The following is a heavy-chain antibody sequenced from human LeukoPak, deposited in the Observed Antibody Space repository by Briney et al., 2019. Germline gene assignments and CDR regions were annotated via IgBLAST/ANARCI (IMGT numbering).Heavy chain of an antibody. J-gene: IGHJ5*02. CDR2: IIPVFGTA. Sequence: ASVKVSCKASGGTFSSYAISWVRQAPGQGLEWMGGIIPVFGTANYAQKFQGRVTITADKSTSTAYMELSSLRSGDTAVYYCARDRGGIAARPGPSFDPWGQGTLVTVSS. D-gene: IGHD6-6*01. CDR3: ARDRGGIAARPGPSFDP. CDR1: GGTFSSYA. V-gene: IGHV1-69*06.